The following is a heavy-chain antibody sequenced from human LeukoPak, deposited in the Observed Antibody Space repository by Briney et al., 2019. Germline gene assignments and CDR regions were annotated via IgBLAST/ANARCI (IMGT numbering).Heavy chain of an antibody. CDR2: IYYSGST. CDR3: ARGFTVTTRRVFDP. J-gene: IGHJ5*02. D-gene: IGHD4-11*01. CDR1: GGSMSPYH. Sequence: SETLSLTCTVSGGSMSPYHWGWIRQPPGKGLEWTGYIYYSGSTNYNPSLKSRVTISVDTSKNQFSLKLSSVTAADTAVYYCARGFTVTTRRVFDPWGQGTLVTVSS. V-gene: IGHV4-59*12.